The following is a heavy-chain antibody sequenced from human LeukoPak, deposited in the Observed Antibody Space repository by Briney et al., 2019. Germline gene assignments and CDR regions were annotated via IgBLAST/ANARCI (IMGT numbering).Heavy chain of an antibody. V-gene: IGHV3-74*01. CDR3: ARDQGGVLDY. J-gene: IGHJ4*02. CDR1: GFTVSSFW. CDR2: ISDDESIT. D-gene: IGHD1-26*01. Sequence: GGSLRLSCAASGFTVSSFWMRWVRQVPGKGLVWVSHISDDESITTYADSVKGRFTISRDNAKNTLYLQVNSLRAEDTAVYYCARDQGGVLDYWGQGALVTVSS.